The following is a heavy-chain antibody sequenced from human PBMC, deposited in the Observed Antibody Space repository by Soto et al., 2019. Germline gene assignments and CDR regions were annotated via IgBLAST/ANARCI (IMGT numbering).Heavy chain of an antibody. D-gene: IGHD3-22*01. CDR1: GFTFSNAW. Sequence: GGSLRLSCAASGFTFSNAWMNWVRQAPGKGLEWVGRIKSKPDGETTDYAAPVNGRFTISRDDSKNTVYLRMNSLKTEDTAVYYCTTNYYDTSGYDNWFDPWGQGTLVTVSS. CDR2: IKSKPDGETT. J-gene: IGHJ5*02. V-gene: IGHV3-15*07. CDR3: TTNYYDTSGYDNWFDP.